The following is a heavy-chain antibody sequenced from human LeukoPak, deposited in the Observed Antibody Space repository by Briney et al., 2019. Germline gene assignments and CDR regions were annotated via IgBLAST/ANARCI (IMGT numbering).Heavy chain of an antibody. Sequence: SETLSLTCAVSGYSISSGYYWGWIRQPPGRGLEWIGTIYHGGSTYYNPSLTSRATISVDTSKNQLSLKLTSVTAADTAVYYCARYSRNGVDEIGFWGQGTLVTVSS. D-gene: IGHD5-12*01. CDR2: IYHGGST. V-gene: IGHV4-38-2*01. CDR1: GYSISSGYY. J-gene: IGHJ4*02. CDR3: ARYSRNGVDEIGF.